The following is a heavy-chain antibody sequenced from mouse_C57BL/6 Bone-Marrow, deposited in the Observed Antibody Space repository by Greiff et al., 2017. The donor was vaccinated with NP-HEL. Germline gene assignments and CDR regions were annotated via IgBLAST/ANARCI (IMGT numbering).Heavy chain of an antibody. CDR3: ARRRNIEYAMDY. D-gene: IGHD5-2*01. CDR1: GYTFTTYP. Sequence: QVQLQQSGAELVKPGASVKMSCKASGYTFTTYPIEWMKQSHGKCLEWIGNFPPYNDDTKYNEKFKGKATLTVEKSSSTVYLDLSRLTSDDSAVFDGARRRNIEYAMDYWGEGTTDTV. V-gene: IGHV1-47*01. J-gene: IGHJ4*01. CDR2: FPPYNDDT.